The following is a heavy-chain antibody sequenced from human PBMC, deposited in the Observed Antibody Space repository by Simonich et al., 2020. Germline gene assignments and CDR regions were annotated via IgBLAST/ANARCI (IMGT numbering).Heavy chain of an antibody. Sequence: QVQLVQSGAEVKKPGASGNVSCKAAGYTFTRYDNNWVRQATGQGVEWMGWSNPHSGNTGHAKKFQGRVTITRNTSISTAYMELRSLRSDDTAVYYCARYCSGGSCYSDYWGQGTLVTVSS. CDR1: GYTFTRYD. CDR2: SNPHSGNT. V-gene: IGHV1-8*03. D-gene: IGHD2-15*01. CDR3: ARYCSGGSCYSDY. J-gene: IGHJ4*02.